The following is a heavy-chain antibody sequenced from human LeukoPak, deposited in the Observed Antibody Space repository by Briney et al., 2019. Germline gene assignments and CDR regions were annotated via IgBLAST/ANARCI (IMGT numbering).Heavy chain of an antibody. CDR3: AELGITMIGGV. V-gene: IGHV3-30*18. CDR2: ISYDGSNI. Sequence: GGSLRLSCAASGFTFSSFAMHWVRQAPGKGLEWVSGISYDGSNIFYADSVRGRFTISRDNAKNSLYLQMNSLRAEDTAVYYCAELGITMIGGVWGKGTTVTISS. CDR1: GFTFSSFA. J-gene: IGHJ6*04. D-gene: IGHD3-10*02.